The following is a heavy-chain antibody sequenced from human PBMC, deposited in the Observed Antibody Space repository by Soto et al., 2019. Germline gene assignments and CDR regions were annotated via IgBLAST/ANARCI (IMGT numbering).Heavy chain of an antibody. CDR3: ARMSGFLGSDWLDWYFDL. D-gene: IGHD3-9*01. V-gene: IGHV2-26*01. J-gene: IGHJ2*01. CDR1: GFSLSNARMG. CDR2: IFSNDEK. Sequence: QVTLKESGPVLVKPTETLTLTCTVSGFSLSNARMGVSWIRQPPGKALEWLAHIFSNDEKSYSTSLKSRLTISKDTSKSQVVLTMTIMAPVDTATYYCARMSGFLGSDWLDWYFDLWGRGTLVTVSS.